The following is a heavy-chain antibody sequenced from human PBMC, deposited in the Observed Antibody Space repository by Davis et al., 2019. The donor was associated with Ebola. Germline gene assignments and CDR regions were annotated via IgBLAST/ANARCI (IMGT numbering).Heavy chain of an antibody. J-gene: IGHJ4*02. CDR3: AREIPSGLVYLDY. Sequence: GESLKISCAASGFTFDDDGMSWVRQAPGKGLEWVSGINWNGGSTGYADSAKGRFTISRENAENSLYLQMNSLRPEDTAVYYCAREIPSGLVYLDYWGQGTLVTVSS. V-gene: IGHV3-20*04. CDR2: INWNGGST. CDR1: GFTFDDDG. D-gene: IGHD3/OR15-3a*01.